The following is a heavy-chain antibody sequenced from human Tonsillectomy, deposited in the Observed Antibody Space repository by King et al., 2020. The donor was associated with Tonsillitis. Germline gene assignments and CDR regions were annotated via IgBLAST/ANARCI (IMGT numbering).Heavy chain of an antibody. Sequence: QLQESGPGLVKPSETLSLTCAVSGYSISSGYYWGWIRQPPGKGLGWIGSIYHSGSTYYNPSLKSRVTISVDTSKNHFSLKLSSVTAADTAVYYCARRGYGDLSFDYWGQGTLVTVSS. J-gene: IGHJ4*02. CDR1: GYSISSGYY. CDR2: IYHSGST. V-gene: IGHV4-38-2*01. CDR3: ARRGYGDLSFDY. D-gene: IGHD4-17*01.